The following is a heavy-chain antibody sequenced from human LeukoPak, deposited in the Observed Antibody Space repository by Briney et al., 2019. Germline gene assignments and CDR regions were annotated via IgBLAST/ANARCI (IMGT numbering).Heavy chain of an antibody. CDR3: ASDLNSSSWYEGVFDY. J-gene: IGHJ4*02. Sequence: GGSLRLSCAAPGFTFSSYWMSWVRQAPGKGLEWVANIKQDGSEKYYVDSVKGRFTISRDNAKNSLYLQTNSLRAEDTAVYYCASDLNSSSWYEGVFDYWGQGTLVTVSS. CDR2: IKQDGSEK. CDR1: GFTFSSYW. V-gene: IGHV3-7*01. D-gene: IGHD6-13*01.